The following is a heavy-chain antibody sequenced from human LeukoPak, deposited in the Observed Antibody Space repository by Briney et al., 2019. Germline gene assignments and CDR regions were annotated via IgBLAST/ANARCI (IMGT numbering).Heavy chain of an antibody. J-gene: IGHJ4*02. CDR2: ISTTSDYI. V-gene: IGHV3-21*01. CDR3: ARLARWSFDY. D-gene: IGHD2-8*01. Sequence: GSLRLSCAASGFTFISFTMNWVRQAPGKGLEWVSSISTTSDYIYYADSVKGRFTISRDNAKNSLYLQMNSLRADDTAVYYCARLARWSFDYWGQGALVTVSS. CDR1: GFTFISFT.